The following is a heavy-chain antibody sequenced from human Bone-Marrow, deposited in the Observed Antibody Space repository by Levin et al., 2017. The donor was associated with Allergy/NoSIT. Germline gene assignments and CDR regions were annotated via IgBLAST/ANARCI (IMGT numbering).Heavy chain of an antibody. CDR1: GFTFGDYA. J-gene: IGHJ4*02. Sequence: SCTASGFTFGDYAMSWFRQAPGKGLEWVGFIRSKAYGGTTEYAASVKGRFTISRDDSKSIAYLQMNSLKTEDTAVYYCTRDRIWAGTRGVDFDYWGQGTLVTVSS. V-gene: IGHV3-49*03. CDR2: IRSKAYGGTT. CDR3: TRDRIWAGTRGVDFDY. D-gene: IGHD6-19*01.